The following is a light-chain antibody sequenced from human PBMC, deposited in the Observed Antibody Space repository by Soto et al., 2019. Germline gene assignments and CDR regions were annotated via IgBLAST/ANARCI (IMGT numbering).Light chain of an antibody. Sequence: QSVLTQPASVSGSPGQSITISCTGTSSDVGGYIYVSWYQQHPGKAPKLMIYDVTSRPSGVSYRFSVSKSGNTASLTISGLQAEDEADYYCSSYTTSSSYVFGTGTKLTVI. CDR1: SSDVGGYIY. V-gene: IGLV2-14*01. J-gene: IGLJ1*01. CDR3: SSYTTSSSYV. CDR2: DVT.